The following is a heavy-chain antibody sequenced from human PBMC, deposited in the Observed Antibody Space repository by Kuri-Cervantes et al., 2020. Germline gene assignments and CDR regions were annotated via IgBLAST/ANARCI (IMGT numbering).Heavy chain of an antibody. J-gene: IGHJ6*02. CDR1: GFTFSSYS. V-gene: IGHV3-48*02. CDR2: ISSSSSTI. D-gene: IGHD6-19*01. Sequence: GGSLRLSCAASGFTFSSYSMNWVRQAPGKGLEWVSYISSSSSTIYYADSVKGRFTISRDNAKNSLYLQMNSLRDEDTAVYYCARDIPSQWLVEIYGMDVWGQGTTVTVSS. CDR3: ARDIPSQWLVEIYGMDV.